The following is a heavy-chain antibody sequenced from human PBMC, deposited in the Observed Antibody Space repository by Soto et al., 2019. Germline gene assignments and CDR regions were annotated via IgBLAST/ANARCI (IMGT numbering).Heavy chain of an antibody. CDR3: ARGWFGPEV. V-gene: IGHV3-74*01. CDR2: IDKVGTDS. J-gene: IGHJ6*03. D-gene: IGHD3-10*01. CDR1: EFTFSGRS. Sequence: EVQLVESGGGLVQPGGSLRLSCAASEFTFSGRSVHWVRQAPGKGLVWVSGIDKVGTDSTYADSVKGRFTSSRDSAKNTGYLQLNSLRVENTVVYYGARGWFGPEVWGKGTTVTGSS.